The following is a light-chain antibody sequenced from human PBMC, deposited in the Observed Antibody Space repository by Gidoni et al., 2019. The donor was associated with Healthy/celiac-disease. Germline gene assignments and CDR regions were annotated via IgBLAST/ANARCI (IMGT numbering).Light chain of an antibody. J-gene: IGLJ3*02. CDR2: RNN. CDR3: AAWDDSLSGWV. Sequence: QPLLTQPPSPSGTPGQRVTISCSGSSSNIGSNYVYWYQHLPGTAPKLLIYRNNQRPSGVPDRFSGSKSGTSASLAISGLRSEDEADYYCAAWDDSLSGWVFGGGTKLTVL. V-gene: IGLV1-47*01. CDR1: SSNIGSNY.